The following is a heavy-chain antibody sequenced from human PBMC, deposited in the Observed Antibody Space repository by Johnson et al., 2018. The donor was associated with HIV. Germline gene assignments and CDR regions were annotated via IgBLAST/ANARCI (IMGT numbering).Heavy chain of an antibody. J-gene: IGHJ3*02. V-gene: IGHV3-11*04. D-gene: IGHD3-9*01. CDR3: ARGWLFLDAFDI. CDR2: ISSSGGTI. Sequence: QMQLVESGGGLVKPGGSLRLSCAASGFTFSDYYMSWIRQAPGKGLEWVSYISSSGGTIYYADSVKGRFTISRDNANNSLYLQVNSLRAEDTAVYYCARGWLFLDAFDIWGQGTMVTVSS. CDR1: GFTFSDYY.